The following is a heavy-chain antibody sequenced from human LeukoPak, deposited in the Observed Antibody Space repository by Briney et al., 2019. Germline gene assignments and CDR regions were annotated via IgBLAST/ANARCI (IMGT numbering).Heavy chain of an antibody. J-gene: IGHJ6*03. CDR2: ISSSSTI. V-gene: IGHV3-48*01. CDR3: ARENPPHPFTYYYDSSGYRASYMDV. D-gene: IGHD3-22*01. Sequence: GGSLRLSCAASGFTFSSYSMNWVRQAPGKGLEWVSYISSSSTIYYADSVKGRFTISRDNAKNSLYLQMNSLRAEDTAVYYCARENPPHPFTYYYDSSGYRASYMDVWGKGTTVTVSS. CDR1: GFTFSSYS.